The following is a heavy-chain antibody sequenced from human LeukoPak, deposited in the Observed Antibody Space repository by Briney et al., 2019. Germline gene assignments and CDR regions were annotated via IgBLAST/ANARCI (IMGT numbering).Heavy chain of an antibody. Sequence: PSQTLSLTCTVSGGSISSGGYYWSWIRQHPGKGLEWIGYIYYSGSTYYNPSLKSRVTISVDTSENQFSLKLSSVTAADTAVYYCARSVVYDSSGYYSFFDYWGQGTLVTVSS. J-gene: IGHJ4*02. V-gene: IGHV4-31*03. CDR1: GGSISSGGYY. CDR2: IYYSGST. D-gene: IGHD3-22*01. CDR3: ARSVVYDSSGYYSFFDY.